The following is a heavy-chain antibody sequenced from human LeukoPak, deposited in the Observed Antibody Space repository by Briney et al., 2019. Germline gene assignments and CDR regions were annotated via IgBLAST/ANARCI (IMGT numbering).Heavy chain of an antibody. V-gene: IGHV3-21*01. CDR2: ISSSSSYI. CDR1: GFTFSSYS. J-gene: IGHJ4*02. D-gene: IGHD6-19*01. Sequence: GGSLRLSCAASGFTFSSYSMNWVRQAPGKGLEWVSSISSSSSYIYYADSVKGRFTISRDNAKNSLYLQMNSLRAEDTAVYYCASRPYTSGWYVVDYWGQGTLVTVSS. CDR3: ASRPYTSGWYVVDY.